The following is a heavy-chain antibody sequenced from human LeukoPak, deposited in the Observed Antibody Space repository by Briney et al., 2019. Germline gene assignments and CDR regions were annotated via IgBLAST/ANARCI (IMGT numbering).Heavy chain of an antibody. Sequence: SETLSLTCTVSGGSISGYYWSWIRQPPGKGLEWTGYMHSRGSTKYNPSLKGRLTISIDTSKNQLSLKLTSVTAADTAVYYCARGGTSGYDFNYWGQGILVTVSS. CDR2: MHSRGST. D-gene: IGHD5-12*01. CDR3: ARGGTSGYDFNY. V-gene: IGHV4-59*01. J-gene: IGHJ4*02. CDR1: GGSISGYY.